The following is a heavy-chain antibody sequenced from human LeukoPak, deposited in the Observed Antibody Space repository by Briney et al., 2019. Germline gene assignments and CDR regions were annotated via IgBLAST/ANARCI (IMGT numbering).Heavy chain of an antibody. CDR1: GFTFSRYA. D-gene: IGHD3-3*01. Sequence: GGSLRLPCAASGFTFSRYAMTWVRQTLGKGLEWVSSISGPGDHTYYADSVKGRFTISRDNSENALYLQMNSLRADDTAVYYCAKDRITIFGVVMDQWGQGTLVTVSS. V-gene: IGHV3-23*01. CDR3: AKDRITIFGVVMDQ. CDR2: ISGPGDHT. J-gene: IGHJ4*02.